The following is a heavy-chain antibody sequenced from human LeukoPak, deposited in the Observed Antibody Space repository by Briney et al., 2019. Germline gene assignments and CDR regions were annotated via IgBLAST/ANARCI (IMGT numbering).Heavy chain of an antibody. D-gene: IGHD3-16*01. Sequence: GGSLRLSCAASGFTFSSYSMNWVRQAPGKGLEWVSSISGSSSSYIYYADSVKGRFTISRDNAKNSLFLQMNSLRVEDTAVYYCVRGGSNFFSWGQGTLVTVSS. CDR2: ISGSSSSYI. V-gene: IGHV3-21*01. CDR1: GFTFSSYS. CDR3: VRGGSNFFS. J-gene: IGHJ4*02.